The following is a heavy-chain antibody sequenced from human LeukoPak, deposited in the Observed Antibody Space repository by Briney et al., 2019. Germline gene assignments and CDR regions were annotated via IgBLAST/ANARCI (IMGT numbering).Heavy chain of an antibody. V-gene: IGHV1-18*01. CDR2: VSAYNGKT. Sequence: ASVKVSCKDSGYTFTSSYINWVRQDPGQGLEWMGWVSAYNGKTSYVQNFQGRVTMTTDSSTNTAYMDLTSLTSDDTAVYYCARGGTYYPCIDYWGQGTLVTVSS. J-gene: IGHJ4*02. D-gene: IGHD1-26*01. CDR3: ARGGTYYPCIDY. CDR1: GYTFTSSY.